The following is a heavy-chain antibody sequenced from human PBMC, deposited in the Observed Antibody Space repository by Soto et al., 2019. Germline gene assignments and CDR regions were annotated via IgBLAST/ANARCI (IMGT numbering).Heavy chain of an antibody. CDR3: ARELNMVYANYWYFDL. Sequence: GTLSLTCTVSGDSMSSSYWSWIRQPSGKGLEWVGRLYPSGSTNYNPSLRSRVTMSVDTSKNQFSLRLSSVTAADTAVYYCARELNMVYANYWYFDLWGRGTLVTVSS. D-gene: IGHD2-8*01. CDR1: GDSMSSSY. V-gene: IGHV4-4*07. J-gene: IGHJ2*01. CDR2: LYPSGST.